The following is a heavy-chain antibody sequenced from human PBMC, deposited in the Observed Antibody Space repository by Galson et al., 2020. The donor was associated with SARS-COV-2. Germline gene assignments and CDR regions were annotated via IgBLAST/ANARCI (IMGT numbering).Heavy chain of an antibody. CDR1: AAPMSSYY. CDR2: ITYSGST. D-gene: IGHD4-17*01. Sequence: SQTLSLTCSVSAAPMSSYYWSWIRQPPGKGLEWIGYITYSGSTSYNPSLRSRVTISVDLSKNPLSLKVTSVTAADTAVYYCAKDPAPLYGDNYYYGMDGWGRGTTVTVSS. V-gene: IGHV4-59*01. CDR3: AKDPAPLYGDNYYYGMDG. J-gene: IGHJ6*02.